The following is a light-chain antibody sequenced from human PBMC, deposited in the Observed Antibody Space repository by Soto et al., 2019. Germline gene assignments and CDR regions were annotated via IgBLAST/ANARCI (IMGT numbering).Light chain of an antibody. CDR2: GAS. J-gene: IGKJ4*01. CDR1: HSIDSTY. Sequence: EIVLTQSPGTLSLSPGERATLSCRASHSIDSTYLAWYQQIAGQAPRLLIYGASSRATGIPDRFSGSGSGTDFTITISRLEPEDSAVYYCHQYGNTCGGGTKVEIK. CDR3: HQYGNT. V-gene: IGKV3-20*01.